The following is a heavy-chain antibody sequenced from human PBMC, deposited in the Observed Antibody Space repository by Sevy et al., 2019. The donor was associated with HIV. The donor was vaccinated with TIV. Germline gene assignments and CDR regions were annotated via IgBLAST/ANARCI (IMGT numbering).Heavy chain of an antibody. D-gene: IGHD3-3*01. CDR1: GFTFSSYW. J-gene: IGHJ4*02. CDR2: INSDGSST. CDR3: ARERAFFWSGSYDY. V-gene: IGHV3-74*01. Sequence: GGCLRLSCAASGFTFSSYWMHWVRQAPGKGLVWVSRINSDGSSTSYADSVKGRFTISRDNAKNTLYLQMNSLRAEDTAVYYCARERAFFWSGSYDYWGQGTLVTVSS.